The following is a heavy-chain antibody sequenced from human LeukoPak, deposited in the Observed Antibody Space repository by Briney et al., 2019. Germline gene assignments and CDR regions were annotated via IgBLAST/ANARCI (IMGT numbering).Heavy chain of an antibody. J-gene: IGHJ4*02. V-gene: IGHV3-30-3*01. CDR1: GFTFSSYA. D-gene: IGHD3-10*01. CDR3: ARDLYYYGSGTLDY. Sequence: AGGSLRLSCAASGFTFSSYATHWVRQAPGKGLEWVAVISYDGSNKYYADSVKGRFTISRDNSKNTLYLQMNSLRAEDTAVYYCARDLYYYGSGTLDYWGQGTLVTVSS. CDR2: ISYDGSNK.